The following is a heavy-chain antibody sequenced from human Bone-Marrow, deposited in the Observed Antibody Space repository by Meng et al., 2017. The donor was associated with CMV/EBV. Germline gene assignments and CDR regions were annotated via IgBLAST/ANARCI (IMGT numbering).Heavy chain of an antibody. Sequence: GESLKISCAASGFTFRSYVMSWVRQAPGKGLEWVSTISGGGGRTYYADFVEGRFTIDRDNFKNTLYLQMNSLRAEDTAVYYCAKSFRVESYDSSYWGPGKRVNGAS. CDR1: GFTFRSYV. CDR2: ISGGGGRT. V-gene: IGHV3-23*01. D-gene: IGHD3-22*01. CDR3: AKSFRVESYDSSY. J-gene: IGHJ4*02.